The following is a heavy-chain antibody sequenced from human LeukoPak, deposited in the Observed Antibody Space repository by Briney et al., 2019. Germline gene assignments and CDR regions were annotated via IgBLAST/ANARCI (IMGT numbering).Heavy chain of an antibody. D-gene: IGHD2-15*01. J-gene: IGHJ4*02. CDR3: ATYTRHCSGGTCYSIDY. V-gene: IGHV4-59*08. CDR2: VYYDGST. CDR1: RDSIRSYH. Sequence: SETLSLTCTVSRDSIRSYHWTWIRQPPGRGLEWIGYVYYDGSTNCNPSFRSRVTISLDASNNQFSLKLSSVTAADTATYYCATYTRHCSGGTCYSIDYWGQGTLVTVSS.